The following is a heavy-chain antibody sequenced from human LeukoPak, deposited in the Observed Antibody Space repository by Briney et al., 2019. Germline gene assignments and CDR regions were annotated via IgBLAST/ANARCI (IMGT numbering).Heavy chain of an antibody. CDR1: GFTFSSYA. CDR2: ISGSGGST. J-gene: IGHJ6*02. V-gene: IGHV3-23*01. CDR3: ARDDYGSGSYYGGMDV. D-gene: IGHD3-10*01. Sequence: GGSLRLSCAASGFTFSSYAMSWVRQAPGKGLEWVSAISGSGGSTYYADSVKGRFTISRHNSKNTLYLQMNSLRAEDTAVYYCARDDYGSGSYYGGMDVWGQGTTVTVSS.